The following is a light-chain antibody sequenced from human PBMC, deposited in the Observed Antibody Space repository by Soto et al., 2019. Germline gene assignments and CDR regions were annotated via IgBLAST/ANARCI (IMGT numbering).Light chain of an antibody. CDR2: EVN. J-gene: IGLJ2*01. CDR1: SSDIGGYNY. V-gene: IGLV2-8*01. CDR3: SSYAGGNNLL. Sequence: QSALTQPPSASGSLGQSVTISCSGASSDIGGYNYVAWYQQHPGKAPKLIIYEVNKRPSGVPDRSSGSKSGNTASLTVSGLQAEDEADYSCSSYAGGNNLLFGGGTKVTVL.